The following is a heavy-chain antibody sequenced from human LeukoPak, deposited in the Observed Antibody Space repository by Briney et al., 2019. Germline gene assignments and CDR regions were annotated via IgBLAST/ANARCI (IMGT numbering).Heavy chain of an antibody. CDR3: AKALSNLIVVVTATGHFDY. CDR1: GFTFSNSA. D-gene: IGHD2-21*02. V-gene: IGHV3-23*01. CDR2: ISGSGGST. J-gene: IGHJ4*02. Sequence: TGGSLRLPCAASGFTFSNSALKWVRQGPGEGLEWVSAISGSGGSTYYADSVKGRFTISRDNSKNTLYLQMNSLRAEDTAVYYCAKALSNLIVVVTATGHFDYWGQGTLVTVSS.